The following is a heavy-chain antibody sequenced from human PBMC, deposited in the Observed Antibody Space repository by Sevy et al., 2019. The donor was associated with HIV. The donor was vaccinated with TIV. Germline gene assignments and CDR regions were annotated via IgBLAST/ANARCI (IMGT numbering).Heavy chain of an antibody. V-gene: IGHV3-23*01. D-gene: IGHD2-2*02. CDR3: AKVGYCSSTTCYSIYYGMDV. CDR2: ISGGGGST. J-gene: IGHJ6*02. CDR1: GFTFSTYA. Sequence: GGSLRLSCAASGFTFSTYAMYWVRQAPGKGLEYVSAISGGGGSTYYADSVKGRFTISRDNSKNTMFLQMNSLRAGDTAVYYCAKVGYCSSTTCYSIYYGMDVWGHGTTVTVSS.